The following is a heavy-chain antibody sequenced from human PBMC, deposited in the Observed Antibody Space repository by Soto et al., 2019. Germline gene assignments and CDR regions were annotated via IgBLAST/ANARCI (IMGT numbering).Heavy chain of an antibody. Sequence: ASVKVSCKASGYTFTSHGISWVRQAPGQGLEWVGWINPNNDNSVSAQKFQDRVTLTTDTSTSTVYMELRSLTSDDTAFYYCARTPTYSRLGDHWGQGTLVTGSS. D-gene: IGHD3-22*01. V-gene: IGHV1-18*04. CDR2: INPNNDNS. CDR3: ARTPTYSRLGDH. CDR1: GYTFTSHG. J-gene: IGHJ4*02.